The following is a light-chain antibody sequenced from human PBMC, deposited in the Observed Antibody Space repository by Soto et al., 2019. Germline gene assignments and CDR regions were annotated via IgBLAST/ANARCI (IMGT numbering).Light chain of an antibody. Sequence: EIVMTQSPATLSVSPGERATLSCRASQSVSSNLAWYQQKPGQAPRILIYGASTRETGILARFSGSGSGTEFTLTISSLQPEDFAVYCCQQYNNWPATFGQGTKVDIK. CDR2: GAS. CDR1: QSVSSN. CDR3: QQYNNWPAT. J-gene: IGKJ1*01. V-gene: IGKV3-15*01.